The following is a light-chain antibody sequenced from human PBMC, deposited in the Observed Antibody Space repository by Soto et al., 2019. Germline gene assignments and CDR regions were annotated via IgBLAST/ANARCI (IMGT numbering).Light chain of an antibody. Sequence: QSALTQPPSASGTPGQRVTISCSGTSSNIGSNYVYWYQQLPGTAPKLLIYRSNQRPSGVPDRFSGSMSGTSASLAISGLRSEDEADYYCAAWDDSLSGLWVFGGGTKLTVL. CDR2: RSN. CDR3: AAWDDSLSGLWV. V-gene: IGLV1-47*01. CDR1: SSNIGSNY. J-gene: IGLJ3*02.